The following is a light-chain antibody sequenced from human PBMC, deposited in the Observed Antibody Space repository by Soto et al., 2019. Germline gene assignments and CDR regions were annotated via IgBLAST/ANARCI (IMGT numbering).Light chain of an antibody. J-gene: IGKJ3*01. V-gene: IGKV3-20*01. CDR1: QSVSSSY. CDR2: AAS. Sequence: ETVLTQSPGTLSLSPGERATLSCRASQSVSSSYLAWYQQKPGQAPRLLIYAASSRATGIPDRFSGSGSGTDFTLSVSRLEPEDFATYYCQQSYSTPPFTFGPGTKVDIK. CDR3: QQSYSTPPFT.